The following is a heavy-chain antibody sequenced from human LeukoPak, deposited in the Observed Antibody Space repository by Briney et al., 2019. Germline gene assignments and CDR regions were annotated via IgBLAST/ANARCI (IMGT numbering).Heavy chain of an antibody. CDR1: GFSFSNYW. D-gene: IGHD2-15*01. CDR3: AKAGQWWPGGYFDY. Sequence: GGSLRLSCAASGFSFSNYWMHWVRQAPGKGLVWVSGIRSDGTGTNYADSVKGRFTISRDNSKNTLYLQMNSLRAEDTAVYYCAKAGQWWPGGYFDYWGQGTLVTVSS. CDR2: IRSDGTGT. J-gene: IGHJ4*02. V-gene: IGHV3-74*01.